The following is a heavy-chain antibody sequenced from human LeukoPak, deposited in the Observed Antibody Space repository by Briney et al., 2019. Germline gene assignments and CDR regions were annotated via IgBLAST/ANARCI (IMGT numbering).Heavy chain of an antibody. Sequence: PGRSLRLSCAASGFTFDDYAMHWVRQAPGKGLEWVSGISWNSGSIGYADSVKGRFTISRDNAKNSLYLQMNSLRAEDTALYYCAKDIRGLNSSGWYGNYYYYYMDVWGKGTTVTVSS. CDR2: ISWNSGSI. V-gene: IGHV3-9*01. CDR1: GFTFDDYA. J-gene: IGHJ6*03. D-gene: IGHD6-19*01. CDR3: AKDIRGLNSSGWYGNYYYYYMDV.